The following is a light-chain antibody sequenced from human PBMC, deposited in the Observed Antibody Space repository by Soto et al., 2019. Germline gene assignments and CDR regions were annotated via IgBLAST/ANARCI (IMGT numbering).Light chain of an antibody. Sequence: QSALTQPASVSGSPGQSITISCTGTSSDVDGYNYVSWYQQHPGKVPKLMIYEVSNRPSGVSNRFSGSKSGNTASLTIPGLQAEDEADYYCSSYTSASTYVFGTGTKLTVL. CDR1: SSDVDGYNY. J-gene: IGLJ1*01. CDR2: EVS. V-gene: IGLV2-14*01. CDR3: SSYTSASTYV.